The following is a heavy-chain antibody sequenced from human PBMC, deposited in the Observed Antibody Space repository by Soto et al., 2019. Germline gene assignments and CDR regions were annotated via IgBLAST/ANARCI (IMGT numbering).Heavy chain of an antibody. V-gene: IGHV6-1*01. CDR1: GDSVSSNSAA. D-gene: IGHD6-19*01. CDR2: TYYRSKWKN. Sequence: PSQTLSLTCAISGDSVSSNSAAWNWIRQSPSRGLEWLGRTYYRSKWKNDYAVSVKSRITVAPDTPKNQFSLQLNSVTPEDTAVYFCARQNSIGWSYYYGMDVWGQGTTVTVSS. CDR3: ARQNSIGWSYYYGMDV. J-gene: IGHJ6*02.